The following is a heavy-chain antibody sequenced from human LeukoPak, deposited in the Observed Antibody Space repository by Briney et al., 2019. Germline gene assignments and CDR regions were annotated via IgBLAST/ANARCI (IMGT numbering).Heavy chain of an antibody. J-gene: IGHJ4*02. CDR2: FHPSSGGA. V-gene: IGHV1-2*02. D-gene: IGHD2-8*01. CDR3: ATKRIRGNPFDY. Sequence: ASVKVSCKTSAYTFTDYYVHWGRQAPGQGLEWMGWFHPSSGGAGYAQKFQGRVIMTSDTSISTAYMQLTRLRSDDTAVYYCATKRIRGNPFDYWGQGTLVSVSS. CDR1: AYTFTDYY.